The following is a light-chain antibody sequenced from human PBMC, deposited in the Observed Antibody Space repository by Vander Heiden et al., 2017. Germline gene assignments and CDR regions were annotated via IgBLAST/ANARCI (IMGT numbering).Light chain of an antibody. J-gene: IGLJ3*02. V-gene: IGLV3-1*01. Sequence: HELTPPPPASVPPGPPARTTSPGDTVGDKYVCWYQQKTGQSPLLVIYQDTKRPSGIPERFSGSNSGNTATLTISGTQATDEADYYCQAWDRNSEEVFGGGTKLTVL. CDR3: QAWDRNSEEV. CDR1: TVGDKY. CDR2: QDT.